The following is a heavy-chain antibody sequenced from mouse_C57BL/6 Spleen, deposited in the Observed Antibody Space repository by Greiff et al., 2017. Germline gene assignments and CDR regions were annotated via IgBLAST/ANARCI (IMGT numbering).Heavy chain of an antibody. J-gene: IGHJ4*01. Sequence: QVQLQQPGAELVMPGASVKLSCKASGYTFTSYWMHWVKQRPGQGLEWIGEIDPSDSYTNYNQKFEGKSTLTVDKSSSTAYMKLSSLTSEDSAVYCCARKGLNSAMDYWGQGTSVTVSS. V-gene: IGHV1-69*01. CDR1: GYTFTSYW. CDR3: ARKGLNSAMDY. D-gene: IGHD3-3*01. CDR2: IDPSDSYT.